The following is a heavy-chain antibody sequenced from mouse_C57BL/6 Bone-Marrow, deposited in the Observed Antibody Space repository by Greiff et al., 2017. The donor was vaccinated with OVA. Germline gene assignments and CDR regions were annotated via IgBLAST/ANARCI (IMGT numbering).Heavy chain of an antibody. CDR2: INYDGSST. Sequence: EVMLVESEGGLVQPGSSMKLSCTASGFTFSDYYMAWVRQVPEKGLEWVANINYDGSSTYYLDSLKSRFIISRDNAKNILYLQMSSLTSEDTAPYYCARDLWYFDVWGTGTTVTVSS. V-gene: IGHV5-16*01. CDR1: GFTFSDYY. J-gene: IGHJ1*03. CDR3: ARDLWYFDV.